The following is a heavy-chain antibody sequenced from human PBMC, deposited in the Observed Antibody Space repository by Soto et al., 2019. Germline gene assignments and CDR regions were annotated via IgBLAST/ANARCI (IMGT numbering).Heavy chain of an antibody. Sequence: GGSLRLSCAASGFTFSSSWMSWVRQAPGKGLEWVANIKQDGSEKYYVDSVKGRFTISRDNAKNSLYLQMNSLRAEDTAVYYCASSEYSSIFEHWGQGTLVTVSS. CDR1: GFTFSSSW. CDR3: ASSEYSSIFEH. D-gene: IGHD6-6*01. CDR2: IKQDGSEK. V-gene: IGHV3-7*01. J-gene: IGHJ4*02.